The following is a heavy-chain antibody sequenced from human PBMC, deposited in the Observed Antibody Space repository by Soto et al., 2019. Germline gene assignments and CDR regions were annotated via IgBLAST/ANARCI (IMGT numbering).Heavy chain of an antibody. V-gene: IGHV3-74*01. CDR1: GFTFSGDW. CDR3: ACGPRGLYHHEY. Sequence: EVQLVESGGGLVQPGGSLRLSCVASGFTFSGDWMHWVRQAAGKGLVWVSRINMDGTSTNYADSVKGRFTISRDNAKNRLYLQMTSLGVDQTAVYYCACGPRGLYHHEYWRQGALVTV. J-gene: IGHJ4*02. CDR2: INMDGTST. D-gene: IGHD2-2*01.